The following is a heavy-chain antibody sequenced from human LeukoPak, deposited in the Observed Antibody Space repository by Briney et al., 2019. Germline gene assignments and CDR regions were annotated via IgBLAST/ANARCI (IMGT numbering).Heavy chain of an antibody. CDR3: AKVGGGFNPTLYFDF. Sequence: GGSLRLSCAASRFTFSNDAMSWVRRAPGKGLEWVSAISGSGGSTFYADSVKGRFTISRDNSKNTLYLQMNSLRADDTAVYYCAKVGGGFNPTLYFDFWGQGTLVTVSS. D-gene: IGHD3-16*01. J-gene: IGHJ4*02. CDR2: ISGSGGST. CDR1: RFTFSNDA. V-gene: IGHV3-23*01.